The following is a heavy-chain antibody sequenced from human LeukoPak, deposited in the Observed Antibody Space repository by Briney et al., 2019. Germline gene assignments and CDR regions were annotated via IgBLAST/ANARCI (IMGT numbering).Heavy chain of an antibody. V-gene: IGHV4-39*07. CDR3: ARDAQVPYYYDSSGYSNWFDP. J-gene: IGHJ5*02. CDR2: IYYSGST. Sequence: SETLSLTCTVSGGSISSSSYYWGWIRQPPGKGLEWIGSIYYSGSTYYNPSLKSRVTISVDTSKNQFSLKLSSVTAADTAVYYCARDAQVPYYYDSSGYSNWFDPWGQGTLVTVSS. D-gene: IGHD3-22*01. CDR1: GGSISSSSYY.